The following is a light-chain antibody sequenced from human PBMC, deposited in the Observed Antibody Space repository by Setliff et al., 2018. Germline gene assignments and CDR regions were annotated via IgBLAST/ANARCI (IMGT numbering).Light chain of an antibody. CDR1: SSDVGGYNY. Sequence: QSALTQPASVSGSPGQSVTISCTGTSSDVGGYNYVSWYQQHPGKAPKLMIYDVSKRPSGVPDRFSGSKSGNTASLTISGLQAEDEADYYCSSYAGSNNFPYVFGTGTKVTVL. J-gene: IGLJ1*01. V-gene: IGLV2-8*01. CDR2: DVS. CDR3: SSYAGSNNFPYV.